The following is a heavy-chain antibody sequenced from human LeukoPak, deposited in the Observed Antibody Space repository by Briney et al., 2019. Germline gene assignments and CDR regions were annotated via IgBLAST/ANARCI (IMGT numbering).Heavy chain of an antibody. CDR2: ISGSGVDT. J-gene: IGHJ4*02. V-gene: IGHV3-23*01. CDR3: ASGTYRLGDY. CDR1: GFSFSTYA. D-gene: IGHD3-10*01. Sequence: GGSQRLSCAASGFSFSTYAMSWVRQAPGKGLEWVSGISGSGVDTHYADSVKGRFRISRDNSKNTLYLRLNSLRAEDTAVYYCASGTYRLGDYWGLGTLVTVSS.